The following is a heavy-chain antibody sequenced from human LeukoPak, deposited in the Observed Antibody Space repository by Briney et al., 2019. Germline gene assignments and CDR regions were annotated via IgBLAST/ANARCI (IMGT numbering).Heavy chain of an antibody. Sequence: ASVKVSCKXSGYTFTSYDINWVRQATGQGLEWMGWMNPNSGNTGYSQKFQGRVTMTRNTSISTAYMELSSLRSEDTAVYYCAVTLGYCSSTSCSLDPWGQGTLVTVSS. CDR2: MNPNSGNT. J-gene: IGHJ5*02. D-gene: IGHD2-2*01. V-gene: IGHV1-8*01. CDR3: AVTLGYCSSTSCSLDP. CDR1: GYTFTSYD.